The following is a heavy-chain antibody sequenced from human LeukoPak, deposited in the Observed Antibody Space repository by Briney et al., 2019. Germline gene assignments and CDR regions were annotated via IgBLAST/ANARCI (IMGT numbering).Heavy chain of an antibody. D-gene: IGHD3-22*01. CDR1: GGTFSSYA. CDR2: IIPIFGTA. Sequence: SVEVSCKASGGTFSSYAISWVRQAPGQGLEWMGGIIPIFGTANYAQKFQGRVTITTDESTSTAYMELSSLRSEDTAVYYCASPGILYDDSSGYYTRGRDYWGQGTLVTVSS. V-gene: IGHV1-69*05. J-gene: IGHJ4*02. CDR3: ASPGILYDDSSGYYTRGRDY.